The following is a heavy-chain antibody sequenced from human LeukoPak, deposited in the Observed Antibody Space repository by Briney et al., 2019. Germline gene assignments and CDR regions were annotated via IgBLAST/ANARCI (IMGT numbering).Heavy chain of an antibody. CDR2: IKQDGSEK. J-gene: IGHJ4*02. CDR3: ARDQGDYGGDLSFDY. CDR1: GFTFSSYG. Sequence: PGGSLRLSCAASGFTFSSYGMHWVRQAPGKGLEWVANIKQDGSEKYYVDSVKGRFTISRDNAKNTLYLQMNSLRAEDTAVYYCARDQGDYGGDLSFDYWGQGTLVTVSS. V-gene: IGHV3-7*01. D-gene: IGHD4-23*01.